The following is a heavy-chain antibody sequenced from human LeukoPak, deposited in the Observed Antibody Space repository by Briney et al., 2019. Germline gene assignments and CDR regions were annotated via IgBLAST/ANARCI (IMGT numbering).Heavy chain of an antibody. CDR2: ISGSGDSA. CDR1: GFTFSTYA. D-gene: IGHD3-22*01. Sequence: PGGSLRLSCAASGFTFSTYAVNWVRQAPVKGLEWVSTISGSGDSAYYADSVKGRFTISRDNSKNTLYLQMNSLRAEDTAVYYCARVGYYDSSGYYYXYYYYGMDVWGQGTTVTVSS. V-gene: IGHV3-23*01. J-gene: IGHJ6*02. CDR3: ARVGYYDSSGYYYXYYYYGMDV.